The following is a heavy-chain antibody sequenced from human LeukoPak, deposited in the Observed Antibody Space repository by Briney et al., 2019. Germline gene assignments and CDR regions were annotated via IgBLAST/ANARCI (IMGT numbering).Heavy chain of an antibody. Sequence: SETLSLTCSVSGASITSSSYYWAWIRQPPEKGLEWVGYMDHTGNTYNNPSLKSRVIISPDTSENQFSLKLNSVTAADTAVYYCARHEEAAYIDYWGQGTLVTVSS. CDR1: GASITSSSYY. D-gene: IGHD3-16*01. CDR3: ARHEEAAYIDY. V-gene: IGHV4-31*03. CDR2: MDHTGNT. J-gene: IGHJ4*02.